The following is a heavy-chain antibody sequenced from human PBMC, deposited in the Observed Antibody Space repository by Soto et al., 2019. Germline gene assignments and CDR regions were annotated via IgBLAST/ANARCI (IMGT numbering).Heavy chain of an antibody. V-gene: IGHV1-69*02. CDR3: ARGPPPEDDFWSGTPSYYMDV. CDR1: GGTFSSYT. J-gene: IGHJ6*03. CDR2: IIPILGIA. D-gene: IGHD3-3*01. Sequence: SLKVSCKSSGGTFSSYTISWVRQAPGQGLEWMGRIIPILGIANYAQKFQGRVTITADKSTSTAYMELSSLRSEDTAVYYCARGPPPEDDFWSGTPSYYMDVWGKGTTVTVSS.